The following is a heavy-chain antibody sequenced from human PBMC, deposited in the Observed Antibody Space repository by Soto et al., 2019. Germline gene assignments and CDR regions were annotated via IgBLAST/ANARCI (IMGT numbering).Heavy chain of an antibody. CDR2: ISWNSGSI. J-gene: IGHJ4*02. CDR1: GFTFDGYA. Sequence: GGSLRLSCAASGFTFDGYAMHWVRQAPGKGLEWVSGISWNSGSIGYADSVKGRFTISRDNAKNSLYLQMNSLRAEDTALYYCAKSQGYCSGGSCYSAPDFDYWGQGTLVTVSS. V-gene: IGHV3-9*01. D-gene: IGHD2-15*01. CDR3: AKSQGYCSGGSCYSAPDFDY.